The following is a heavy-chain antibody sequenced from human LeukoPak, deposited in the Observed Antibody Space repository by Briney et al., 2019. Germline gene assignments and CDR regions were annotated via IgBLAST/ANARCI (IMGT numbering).Heavy chain of an antibody. CDR1: GYTFTSYY. J-gene: IGHJ5*02. Sequence: ASVKVSCKASGYTFTSYYMHWVRQAPGQGLEWMGLINPSGGSTSYAQKFQGRVTMTRDTSTSTVYMELSSLRSEDTAVYYCARGSGSFGVVTNWFDPWGQGTLVTVSS. CDR2: INPSGGST. D-gene: IGHD3-3*01. CDR3: ARGSGSFGVVTNWFDP. V-gene: IGHV1-46*01.